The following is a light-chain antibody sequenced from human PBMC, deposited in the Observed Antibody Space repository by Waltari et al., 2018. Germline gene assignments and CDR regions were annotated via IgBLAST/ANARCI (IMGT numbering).Light chain of an antibody. Sequence: DIQMTQSPSTLSASVGDRVTFTCRASESIGTSLAWYQQKSGKAPKPLIYHASTLEGGVPSRFSGSGSGTDFTLTISSLQPDDFATYFCQQYYTYSLWAFGQGTKVETK. CDR1: ESIGTS. V-gene: IGKV1-5*01. J-gene: IGKJ1*01. CDR3: QQYYTYSLWA. CDR2: HAS.